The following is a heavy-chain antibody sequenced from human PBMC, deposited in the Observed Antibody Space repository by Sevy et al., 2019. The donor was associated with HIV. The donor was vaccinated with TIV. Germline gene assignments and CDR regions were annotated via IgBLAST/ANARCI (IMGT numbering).Heavy chain of an antibody. CDR3: ARDSPSAVTLPFYYYGLHV. Sequence: GGSLRLSCAASGFTFNIYVIHWVRQAPGKGLEWVAVISSDGSSEYYADSVKGRFTISSDNSKNTLYLQMNSLRAEDTAVYYCARDSPSAVTLPFYYYGLHVWGQGTTVTVSS. J-gene: IGHJ6*02. CDR1: GFTFNIYV. CDR2: ISSDGSSE. D-gene: IGHD2-21*02. V-gene: IGHV3-30*04.